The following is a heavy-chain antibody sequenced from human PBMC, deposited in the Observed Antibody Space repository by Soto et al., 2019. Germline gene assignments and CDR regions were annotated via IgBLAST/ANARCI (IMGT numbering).Heavy chain of an antibody. D-gene: IGHD3-22*01. CDR3: AGGSGWLIDS. CDR1: GFTFSSYW. V-gene: IGHV3-7*04. CDR2: IKQDSSEK. J-gene: IGHJ4*02. Sequence: EVQLVESGGALVQPGGSLRLSCAASGFTFSSYWMNWVRQAPGKGLEWVATIKQDSSEKYYVDSVKGRFTISRDNAKSSLYLEMNSLRVEDTAVFFCAGGSGWLIDSWGQGTLVTVSS.